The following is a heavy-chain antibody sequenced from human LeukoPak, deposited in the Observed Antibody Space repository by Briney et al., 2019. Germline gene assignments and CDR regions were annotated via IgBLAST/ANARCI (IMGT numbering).Heavy chain of an antibody. CDR2: ISSSSISI. Sequence: PGGSLRLSCAASGFTFSSYTMNWVRQAPGKGLEWVSSISSSSISIYYADSVKGRFAISRDNAKDSLYLQMNSLRAEDTAIYYCARDYYGSGSYHDVWGKGTTVTISS. J-gene: IGHJ6*04. D-gene: IGHD3-10*01. CDR3: ARDYYGSGSYHDV. CDR1: GFTFSSYT. V-gene: IGHV3-21*06.